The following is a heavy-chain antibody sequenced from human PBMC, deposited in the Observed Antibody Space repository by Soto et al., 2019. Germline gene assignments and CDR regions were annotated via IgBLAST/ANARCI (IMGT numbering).Heavy chain of an antibody. J-gene: IGHJ4*02. Sequence: QVQVVQSGAEVKKPGSSVKVSCKASGGTCSSYTITWVRQAPGQGLEWLGRIIPIFGVTNYAQKFQDRLTMSADRPTTTAYMELSSLTSADTAVYYCVRDWESTTQTWGFGDSWGQGTLVTVSS. CDR3: VRDWESTTQTWGFGDS. V-gene: IGHV1-69*04. CDR1: GGTCSSYT. CDR2: IIPIFGVT. D-gene: IGHD3-10*01.